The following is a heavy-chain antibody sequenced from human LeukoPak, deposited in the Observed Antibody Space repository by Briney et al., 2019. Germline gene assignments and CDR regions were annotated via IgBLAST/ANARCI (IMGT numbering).Heavy chain of an antibody. D-gene: IGHD3-22*01. CDR1: GYTFTGYY. CDR3: ARVQGYYDSSGYQSDPNWFDP. V-gene: IGHV1-2*02. CDR2: INPNSGGT. J-gene: IGHJ5*02. Sequence: GASVKVSCKASGYTFTGYYMHWVRRAPGQGLEWMGWINPNSGGTNYAQKFQGRVTMTRDTSISTAYMELSSLRSEDTAVYYCARVQGYYDSSGYQSDPNWFDPWGQGTLVTVSS.